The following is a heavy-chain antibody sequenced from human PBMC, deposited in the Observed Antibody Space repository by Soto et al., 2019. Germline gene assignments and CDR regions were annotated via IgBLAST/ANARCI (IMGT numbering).Heavy chain of an antibody. CDR1: GGSFSGSY. V-gene: IGHV4-34*01. D-gene: IGHD2-8*01. CDR3: ARGGMVYALRDFDY. J-gene: IGHJ4*02. Sequence: QVQLQQWGAGLLKPSETLSLTCAVYGGSFSGSYGSWFPQPPGKGLGWIGEINHSGSTNYNPSLKSRVTISVDTSKNQFSLKLSSVTAADTAVYYCARGGMVYALRDFDYWGQGTLVTVSS. CDR2: INHSGST.